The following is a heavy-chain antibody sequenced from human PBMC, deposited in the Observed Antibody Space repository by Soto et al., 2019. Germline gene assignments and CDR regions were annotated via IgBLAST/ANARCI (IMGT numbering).Heavy chain of an antibody. CDR3: ATLGVTAG. Sequence: EVQLVESGGVVVQPGGSLRLSCAASGFTFNDYTMHWVRQAPGKGLEWVSLITWNGGSTYYADSVKGRFTISRDNSKNSLYLQMNSLRTEDTALYYCATLGVTAGWGQGTLVTFSS. J-gene: IGHJ4*02. V-gene: IGHV3-43*01. D-gene: IGHD2-21*02. CDR2: ITWNGGST. CDR1: GFTFNDYT.